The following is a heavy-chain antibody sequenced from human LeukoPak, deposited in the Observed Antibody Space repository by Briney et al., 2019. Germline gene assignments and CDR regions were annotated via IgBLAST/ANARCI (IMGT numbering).Heavy chain of an antibody. CDR1: GFTFSTYS. Sequence: PGGSLRLSCAASGFTFSTYSMNWVHQAPGKGLEWVSGISWNSGSIGYADSVKGRFTISRDNAKNSLYLQMNSLRAEDTALYYCAKGIAARLEYFDYWGQGTLVTVSS. V-gene: IGHV3-9*01. CDR3: AKGIAARLEYFDY. D-gene: IGHD6-6*01. CDR2: ISWNSGSI. J-gene: IGHJ4*02.